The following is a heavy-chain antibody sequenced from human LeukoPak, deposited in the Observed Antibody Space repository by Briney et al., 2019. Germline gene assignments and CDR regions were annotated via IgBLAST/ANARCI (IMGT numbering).Heavy chain of an antibody. CDR2: LTPNLAIT. CDR1: GGTFSSYS. Sequence: ASVKVSCKASGGTFSSYSISWVRQAPGQGPEWLGRLTPNLAITDYAQKFRGRVTLTADKSTSTVYMELGSLTSEDTAAYYCARDSALRCSSTSCYFDYWGQGTLVTVSS. D-gene: IGHD2-2*01. CDR3: ARDSALRCSSTSCYFDY. V-gene: IGHV1-69*04. J-gene: IGHJ4*02.